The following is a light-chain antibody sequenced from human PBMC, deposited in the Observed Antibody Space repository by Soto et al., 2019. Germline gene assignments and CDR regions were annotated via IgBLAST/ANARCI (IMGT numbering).Light chain of an antibody. CDR2: EVS. Sequence: QSALTQPASVSGSPGQSIAISCTGTSSDVGGYHYVSWFQHHPGKAPKLMIYEVSYRPSGLSDRFSGSKSGNTASLTISGLQAEDEADYYCCSYTTSGTLLFGGGTKLTVL. J-gene: IGLJ2*01. CDR1: SSDVGGYHY. V-gene: IGLV2-14*01. CDR3: CSYTTSGTLL.